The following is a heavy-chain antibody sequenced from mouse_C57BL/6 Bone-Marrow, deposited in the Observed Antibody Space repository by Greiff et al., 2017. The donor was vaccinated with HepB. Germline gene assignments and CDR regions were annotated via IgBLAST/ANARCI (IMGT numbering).Heavy chain of an antibody. CDR1: GFSLTSYG. D-gene: IGHD2-12*01. CDR3: ANYDWFAY. J-gene: IGHJ3*01. CDR2: IWRGGST. V-gene: IGHV2-5*01. Sequence: VQLQESGPGLVQPSQSLSITCTVSGFSLTSYGVHWVRQSPGKGLEWLGVIWRGGSTDYNAAFMSRLSTTKDNSKSQVFFKMNSLQADDTAIYYCANYDWFAYWGQGTLVTVSA.